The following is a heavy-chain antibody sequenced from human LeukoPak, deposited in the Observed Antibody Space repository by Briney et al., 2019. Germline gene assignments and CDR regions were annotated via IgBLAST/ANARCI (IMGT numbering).Heavy chain of an antibody. Sequence: PGGSLRLSCAASGFTVSRNYMSWVRQAPGKGLEWVSVISSGGNTYYTDSVKGRFTIPRDNSKNTLYLQMSSLRVEDTAVYYCARNDRGAFDIWGQGTMVTVSS. CDR1: GFTVSRNY. D-gene: IGHD3-22*01. CDR2: ISSGGNT. V-gene: IGHV3-53*01. CDR3: ARNDRGAFDI. J-gene: IGHJ3*02.